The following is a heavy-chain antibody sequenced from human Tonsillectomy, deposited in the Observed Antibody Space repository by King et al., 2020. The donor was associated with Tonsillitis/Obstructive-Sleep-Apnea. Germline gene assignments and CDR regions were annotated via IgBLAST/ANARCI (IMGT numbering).Heavy chain of an antibody. CDR3: ARDHCSSTSCYGNYYYMDV. V-gene: IGHV4-59*01. CDR1: GGSISSYY. J-gene: IGHJ6*03. Sequence: QLQESGPGLVKPSETLSLTCTVSGGSISSYYWSWIRQPPGKGLEWIGYSFYSGSTNYNPSLKSRVTISVDTSKNQFSLKLSSVTAADTAVYYCARDHCSSTSCYGNYYYMDVWGKGTTVTVSS. D-gene: IGHD2-2*01. CDR2: SFYSGST.